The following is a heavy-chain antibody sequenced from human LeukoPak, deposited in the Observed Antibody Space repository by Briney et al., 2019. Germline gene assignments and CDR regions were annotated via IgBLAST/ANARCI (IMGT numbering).Heavy chain of an antibody. J-gene: IGHJ6*03. V-gene: IGHV4-59*08. D-gene: IGHD3-3*01. Sequence: SETLSLTCTVSGGSISSYYWSWIRQPPGKGLEWIGYIYYSGSTNYNPSLKSRVTISVDTSKNQFSLKLSSVTAADTAVYYCARTIFGVAREGPFYSYYYMDVWGKGTTVTVSS. CDR3: ARTIFGVAREGPFYSYYYMDV. CDR2: IYYSGST. CDR1: GGSISSYY.